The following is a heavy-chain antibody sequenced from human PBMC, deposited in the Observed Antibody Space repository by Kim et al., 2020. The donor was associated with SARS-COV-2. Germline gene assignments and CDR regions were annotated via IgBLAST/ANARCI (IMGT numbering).Heavy chain of an antibody. CDR2: ILKRTDDT. V-gene: IGHV3-23*01. Sequence: GGSLRLSCAASGFPFSTYDMSWGRQAPGKGLEWVSTILKRTDDTYYADSVKGRFTISRDSSKNTLYLQMNSLRAEDTAVYYCAKGAHFDSWGQGTLVTVSS. CDR3: AKGAHFDS. CDR1: GFPFSTYD. J-gene: IGHJ4*02.